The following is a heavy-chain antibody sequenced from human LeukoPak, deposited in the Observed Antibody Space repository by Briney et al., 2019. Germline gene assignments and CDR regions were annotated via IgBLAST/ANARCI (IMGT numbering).Heavy chain of an antibody. Sequence: ASVKVSCKASGGTFSSYAISWVRQAPGQGLEWMGWINPNSGGTNYAQKFQGRVTMTRDTSISTAYMELSRLRSDDTAVYYCARAWYGDYFDYWGQGTLVTVSS. CDR1: GGTFSSYA. CDR2: INPNSGGT. J-gene: IGHJ4*02. V-gene: IGHV1-2*02. CDR3: ARAWYGDYFDY. D-gene: IGHD3-10*01.